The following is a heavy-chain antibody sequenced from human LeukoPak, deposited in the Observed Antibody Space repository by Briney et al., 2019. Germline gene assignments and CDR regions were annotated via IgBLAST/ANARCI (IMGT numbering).Heavy chain of an antibody. J-gene: IGHJ6*02. CDR3: ARGAGAVAGHYYYYGMDV. Sequence: GGSLRLSCAASGFTFSSDWMSWVRQAPGKGLEWVANIKQDGSEKYYVDSVKGRFTICRDNAKNSLYLQMNSLRAEDTAVYYCARGAGAVAGHYYYYGMDVWGQGTTVTVSS. V-gene: IGHV3-7*01. CDR2: IKQDGSEK. D-gene: IGHD6-19*01. CDR1: GFTFSSDW.